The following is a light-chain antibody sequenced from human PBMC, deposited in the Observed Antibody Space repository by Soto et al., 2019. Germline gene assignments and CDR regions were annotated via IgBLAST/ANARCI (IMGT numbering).Light chain of an antibody. CDR3: QQYDDLPIT. CDR2: DAS. CDR1: QDVNHF. Sequence: DIQMTQSPSSLFASVGDRVTITCQASQDVNHFLNWYQQKPGKAPKVLIYDASNLQTGVPSRFSGRGSGTDFTFTISSLQPDDTGTYYCQQYDDLPITFGQGTRLENK. V-gene: IGKV1-33*01. J-gene: IGKJ5*01.